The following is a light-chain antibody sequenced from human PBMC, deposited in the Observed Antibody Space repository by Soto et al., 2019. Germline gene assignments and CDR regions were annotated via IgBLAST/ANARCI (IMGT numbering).Light chain of an antibody. J-gene: IGLJ1*01. CDR1: SSDVGGYNY. CDR2: EVN. Sequence: QSALTQPPSASGSPGQSVTISCTGTSSDVGGYNYVSWYQQNPGKVPKLMIYEVNKRPSGVPDRFSGSESGNTASLTVSGLQAEDEADYYCTSYAGGNNVFGTGNKVTVL. CDR3: TSYAGGNNV. V-gene: IGLV2-8*01.